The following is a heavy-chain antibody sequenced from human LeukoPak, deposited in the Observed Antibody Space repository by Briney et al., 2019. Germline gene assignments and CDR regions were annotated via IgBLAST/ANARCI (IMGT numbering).Heavy chain of an antibody. V-gene: IGHV3-30*18. CDR1: GFTFSSYG. J-gene: IGHJ4*02. CDR2: ISYDGSNK. CDR3: ANAQVWTGYN. Sequence: GGSLRLSCAASGFTFSSYGMHWVRQAPGKGLEWVAVISYDGSNKYYADSVKGRFTISRDNSKNTLYLQMNSLRAEDTAVYYCANAQVWTGYNWGQGTLVTVSS. D-gene: IGHD3/OR15-3a*01.